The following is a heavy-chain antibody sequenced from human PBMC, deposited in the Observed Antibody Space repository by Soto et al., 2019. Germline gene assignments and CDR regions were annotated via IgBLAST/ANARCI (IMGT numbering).Heavy chain of an antibody. Sequence: GGSLRLSCAASGFAVNSHYMGWARQTPGKGLEWVSSISSSSSYIYYADSVKGRFTISRDNAKNSLYLQMNSLRAEDTAVYYCARDPVSQNRYSYGYEPGAYWGQGTLVTVSS. CDR3: ARDPVSQNRYSYGYEPGAY. D-gene: IGHD5-18*01. CDR1: GFAVNSHY. V-gene: IGHV3-21*01. CDR2: ISSSSSYI. J-gene: IGHJ1*01.